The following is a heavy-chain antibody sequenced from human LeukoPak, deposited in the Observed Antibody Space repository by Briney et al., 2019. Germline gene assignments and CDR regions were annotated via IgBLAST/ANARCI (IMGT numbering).Heavy chain of an antibody. CDR2: IRASDGST. CDR3: AKLTNGWFEDF. CDR1: GFTFTNFA. V-gene: IGHV3-23*01. J-gene: IGHJ4*02. Sequence: GGSLRLSCAASGFTFTNFAMTWVRQAPGKGLEWVSAIRASDGSTFYADSVKGRFTISRDSTKNTLYLQMNSLRAEDTAVYYCAKLTNGWFEDFWGQGTLVTVSS. D-gene: IGHD6-19*01.